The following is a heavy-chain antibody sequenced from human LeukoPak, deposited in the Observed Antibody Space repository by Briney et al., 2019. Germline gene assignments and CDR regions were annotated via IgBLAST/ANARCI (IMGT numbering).Heavy chain of an antibody. Sequence: PGGSLRLSCAASGFTFSDYYMSWIRQAPGKGLEWVSYISSSGSTIYYADSVKGRFTISRDNSENTLFLQMSSLRAEDTAVYYCAKEPREYCSSTSCPNWFDSWGQGTLVTVSS. CDR3: AKEPREYCSSTSCPNWFDS. V-gene: IGHV3-11*01. J-gene: IGHJ5*01. CDR1: GFTFSDYY. D-gene: IGHD2-2*01. CDR2: ISSSGSTI.